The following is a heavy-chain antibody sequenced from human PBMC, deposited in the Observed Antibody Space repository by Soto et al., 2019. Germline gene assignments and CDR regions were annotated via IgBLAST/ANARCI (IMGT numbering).Heavy chain of an antibody. Sequence: QVQLVQSGAEVKKPGSSVKVSCKASGGTCSSYAISWVRQAPGQGLEWMGGIIPIFGTANYAQKFQGRVTITADESTSTAYMELSSLRSEDTAVYYCARSFRTTVVTKPNWFDPWGQGTLVTVSS. CDR3: ARSFRTTVVTKPNWFDP. CDR1: GGTCSSYA. CDR2: IIPIFGTA. D-gene: IGHD4-17*01. J-gene: IGHJ5*02. V-gene: IGHV1-69*01.